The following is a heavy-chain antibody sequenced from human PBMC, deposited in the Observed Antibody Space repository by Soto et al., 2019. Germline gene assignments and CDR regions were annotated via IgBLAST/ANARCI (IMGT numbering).Heavy chain of an antibody. CDR1: GFTFSSYA. J-gene: IGHJ4*02. CDR2: ISGSGGST. V-gene: IGHV3-23*01. Sequence: HPGGSLRLSCAASGFTFSSYAMSWVRQAPGKGLEWVSAISGSGGSTYYADSVKGRFTISRDNSKNTLYLQMNSLRAEDTAVYYCAKSSGGSGSVLWFGELLVYWDWGQGTLVTVSS. D-gene: IGHD3-10*01. CDR3: AKSSGGSGSVLWFGELLVYWD.